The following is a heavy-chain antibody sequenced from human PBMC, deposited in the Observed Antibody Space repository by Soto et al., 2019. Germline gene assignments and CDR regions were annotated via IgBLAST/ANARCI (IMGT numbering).Heavy chain of an antibody. CDR1: GYRFTSYW. CDR3: ARHFINEIGYSSSWLLNY. CDR2: IDPSDSYT. J-gene: IGHJ4*02. Sequence: PGESLKISCKGSGYRFTSYWISWVRKMPGKGLEWMGRIDPSDSYTNYSPSFQGHVTISADKSISTAYLQWSSLKASDTAMYYCARHFINEIGYSSSWLLNYWGQGTLVTVSS. D-gene: IGHD6-13*01. V-gene: IGHV5-10-1*01.